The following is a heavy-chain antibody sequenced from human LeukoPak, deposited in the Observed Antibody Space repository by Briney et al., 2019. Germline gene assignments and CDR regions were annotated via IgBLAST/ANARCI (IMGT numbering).Heavy chain of an antibody. CDR2: IYRIGNT. V-gene: IGHV4-4*08. D-gene: IGHD3-9*01. Sequence: SETLSLTCSVSGDSISSDYWSWIRQPPGKGLEWIGYIYRIGNTDYNPSLKSRVTISLDTSNNQLSLNLTSVTAADTAVYYCAGRGQRYFRVWGQGTLVTVSS. J-gene: IGHJ1*01. CDR3: AGRGQRYFRV. CDR1: GDSISSDY.